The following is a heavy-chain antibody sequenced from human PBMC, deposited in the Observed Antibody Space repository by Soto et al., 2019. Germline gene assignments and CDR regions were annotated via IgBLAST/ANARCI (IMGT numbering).Heavy chain of an antibody. J-gene: IGHJ4*02. CDR3: ASSYGSGYRAFDY. D-gene: IGHD3-10*01. CDR2: VNPIVSMS. V-gene: IGHV1-69*02. Sequence: QVQLVQSGAEVKRPGSSVKVSCKASGDTFNFYSINWVRQAPGLGLEWMGRVNPIVSMSNYAQKFQGRVTRTAAKSTSTAYMELSSLRAEDTAFYYCASSYGSGYRAFDYWGQGALVTVAS. CDR1: GDTFNFYS.